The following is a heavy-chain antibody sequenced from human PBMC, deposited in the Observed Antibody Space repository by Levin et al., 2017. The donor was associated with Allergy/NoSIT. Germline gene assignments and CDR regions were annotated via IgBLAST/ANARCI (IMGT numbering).Heavy chain of an antibody. V-gene: IGHV3-11*05. CDR1: GFPFSDYY. Sequence: PGGSLRLSCTASGFPFSDYYMSWVRQAPGKGLEWVSYITSSSRYTKYADSVQGRFTISRDNAKNSVYLQMNSLTAEDTAVYYCARGWATVNYYKQIMDLWGQGTTVTVSS. D-gene: IGHD3-10*01. J-gene: IGHJ6*02. CDR3: ARGWATVNYYKQIMDL. CDR2: ITSSSRYT.